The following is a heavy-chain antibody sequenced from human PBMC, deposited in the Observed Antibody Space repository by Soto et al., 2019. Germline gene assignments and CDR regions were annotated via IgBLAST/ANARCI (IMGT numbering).Heavy chain of an antibody. Sequence: QVQLVQSGGEVKKPGASVKVSCKASGYTFTTSGVSWVRQAPGQGLEWMGWVSGYNGNTKYEEKCPDRVTMTTDTSTSTAYLELRSLTTDDTAVYYCARAGELPYYYYGMDVWGQGTTVIVSS. CDR3: ARAGELPYYYYGMDV. J-gene: IGHJ6*02. CDR2: VSGYNGNT. D-gene: IGHD1-7*01. V-gene: IGHV1-18*01. CDR1: GYTFTTSG.